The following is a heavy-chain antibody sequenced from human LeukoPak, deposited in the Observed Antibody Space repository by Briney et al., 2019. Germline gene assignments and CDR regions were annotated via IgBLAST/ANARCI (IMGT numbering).Heavy chain of an antibody. D-gene: IGHD3-22*01. Sequence: VASVKVSCKVSGYTLTELSMHWVRQAPGKGLEWMGGFDPEDGETIYAQKFQGRVTMTEDTSTDTAYMELSSLRSEDTAVYYCASEYKYDSSGANAFDIWGQGTMVTVSS. CDR3: ASEYKYDSSGANAFDI. J-gene: IGHJ3*02. CDR2: FDPEDGET. CDR1: GYTLTELS. V-gene: IGHV1-24*01.